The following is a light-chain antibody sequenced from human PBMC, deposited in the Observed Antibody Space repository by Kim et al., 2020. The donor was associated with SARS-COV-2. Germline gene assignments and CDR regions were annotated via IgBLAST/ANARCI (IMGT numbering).Light chain of an antibody. CDR2: YDN. V-gene: IGLV3-21*04. CDR1: NIGTKS. Sequence: SSELTQPPSVSVAPGKTARITCGGNNIGTKSVHWYQQRPGQAPVLVIYYDNDRPSGIPERFSGSNSGNTATLTISRVEAGDEADYYCQVWDSSSDHPVFG. J-gene: IGLJ3*02. CDR3: QVWDSSSDHPV.